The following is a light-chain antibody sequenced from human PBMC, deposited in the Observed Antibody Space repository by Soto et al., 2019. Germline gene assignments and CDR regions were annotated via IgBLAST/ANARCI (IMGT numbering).Light chain of an antibody. Sequence: QSALTQPASVSGSPGQSITISCTGTSSDVGGYNFVSWYQHRPGKAPKLIIYEVSNRPSGVSNRFSASKSGNTASLTIFGLQAEDEADYYCSSYTNSSTLVLFGGGTKLTVL. CDR3: SSYTNSSTLVL. CDR2: EVS. CDR1: SSDVGGYNF. J-gene: IGLJ2*01. V-gene: IGLV2-14*01.